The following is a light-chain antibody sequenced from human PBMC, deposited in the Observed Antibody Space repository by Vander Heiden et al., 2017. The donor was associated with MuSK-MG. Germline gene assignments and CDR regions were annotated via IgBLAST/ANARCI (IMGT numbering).Light chain of an antibody. CDR3: QEWKSNTVV. CDR2: QND. CDR1: NFGNKY. V-gene: IGLV3-1*01. J-gene: IGLJ2*01. Sequence: SSDLTHTPSVSVCPVQTATITCSGHNFGNKYLCCYKPRQAPSPVLCSYQNDKRPSGIPECVSGSNSTATVTLTISGTQALDESYYYSQEWKSNTVVFGGGTKLTVL.